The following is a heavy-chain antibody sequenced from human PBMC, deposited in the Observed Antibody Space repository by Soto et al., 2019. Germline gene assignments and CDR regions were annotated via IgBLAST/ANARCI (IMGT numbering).Heavy chain of an antibody. D-gene: IGHD3-10*01. CDR1: GGSISSYY. Sequence: SETLSLTCTGSGGSISSYYWSWIRQPPGKGLEWIGYIYYSGSTNYNPSLKSRVTISVDTSKNQFSLKLSSVTAADTAVYYCARDLGSDPYGMDVWGQGTTVTVSS. J-gene: IGHJ6*02. CDR3: ARDLGSDPYGMDV. V-gene: IGHV4-59*01. CDR2: IYYSGST.